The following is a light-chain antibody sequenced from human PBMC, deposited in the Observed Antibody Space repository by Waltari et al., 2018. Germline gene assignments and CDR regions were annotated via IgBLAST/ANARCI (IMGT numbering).Light chain of an antibody. J-gene: IGKJ3*01. V-gene: IGKV3-20*01. CDR3: QQYGNSGS. CDR2: AAS. CDR1: QTGTRSY. Sequence: EIVLTQSPGTLSLSPGETATLSCRASQTGTRSYLTWYQHKPGQPPRLLIYAASSRASGVPDRFSGSGSGTEFTLTISRLEPEDFAVYYCQQYGNSGSFGPGTTVDI.